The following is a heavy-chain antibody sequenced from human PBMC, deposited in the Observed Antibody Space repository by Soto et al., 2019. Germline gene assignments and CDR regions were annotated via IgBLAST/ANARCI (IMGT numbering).Heavy chain of an antibody. D-gene: IGHD5-12*01. CDR2: IYYSGST. J-gene: IGHJ6*02. V-gene: IGHV4-59*01. CDR1: VDSIRRYY. CDR3: ARAYGGFDNGLDV. Sequence: SETLSLTCTVSVDSIRRYYWTWSRQPPGKGLELIGYIYYSGSTRYNPSLKSRVTISVDMSKNQFSLKLSSVIAADTAVYYCARAYGGFDNGLDVWGQGTAVTVSS.